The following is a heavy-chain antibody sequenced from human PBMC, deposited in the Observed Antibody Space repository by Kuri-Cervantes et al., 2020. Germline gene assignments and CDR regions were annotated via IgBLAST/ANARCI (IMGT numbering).Heavy chain of an antibody. J-gene: IGHJ4*02. Sequence: GGSLRLSCEASGFTFDTYAIHWVRQAPAKGPEWVSYILDDGSYKFYADSVKGRFTISRDNARNSLFLQMNSLRAEDTAIYYCARGVYDYGDPYFGYWGLGTLVTVSS. V-gene: IGHV3-30*02. CDR1: GFTFDTYA. D-gene: IGHD4-17*01. CDR3: ARGVYDYGDPYFGY. CDR2: ILDDGSYK.